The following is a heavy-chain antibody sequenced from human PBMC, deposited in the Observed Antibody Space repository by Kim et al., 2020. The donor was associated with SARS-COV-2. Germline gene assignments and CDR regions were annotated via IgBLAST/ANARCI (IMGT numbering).Heavy chain of an antibody. CDR2: IYPGDSDT. CDR3: ASRTTVTDYYYYGMDV. V-gene: IGHV5-51*01. D-gene: IGHD4-17*01. J-gene: IGHJ6*02. Sequence: GESLKISCQGSGYSFTSYWIGWVRQMPGKGLEWVGIIYPGDSDTRYSPSFQGQVTISADKSISTAYLQWSSLKASDTAMYYCASRTTVTDYYYYGMDVWGQGTTVTVSS. CDR1: GYSFTSYW.